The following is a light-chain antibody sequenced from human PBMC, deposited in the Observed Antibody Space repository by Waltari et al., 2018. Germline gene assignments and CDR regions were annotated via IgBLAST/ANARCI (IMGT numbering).Light chain of an antibody. J-gene: IGLJ2*01. Sequence: QSALTPPASVSGSPGQSITISCTGTSSDVGGYNYVSWYQQHPGKAPKLMIYDVSNRTSGCSNRFSGSKSGNTASLTISGLQAEDEADYYCSSYISSSTLELFGGGTSLTVL. V-gene: IGLV2-14*03. CDR3: SSYISSSTLEL. CDR1: SSDVGGYNY. CDR2: DVS.